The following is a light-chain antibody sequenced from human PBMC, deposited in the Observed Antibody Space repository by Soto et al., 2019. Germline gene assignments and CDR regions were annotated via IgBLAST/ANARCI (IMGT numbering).Light chain of an antibody. CDR2: GAS. V-gene: IGKV3-15*01. CDR3: QQYDKWPQFT. Sequence: DIVMTQYPATLSVSPGGRTTLSCRASRSVTTSLAWYQQKPGQAPRLLIYGASTRATGIPARFSGSGSGTEFTLTISSLQSEDFAVYYCQQYDKWPQFTFGQGTKVDIK. J-gene: IGKJ2*01. CDR1: RSVTTS.